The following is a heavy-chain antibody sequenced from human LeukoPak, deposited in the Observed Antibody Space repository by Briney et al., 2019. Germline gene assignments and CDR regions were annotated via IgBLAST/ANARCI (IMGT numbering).Heavy chain of an antibody. J-gene: IGHJ4*02. V-gene: IGHV4-59*08. D-gene: IGHD4-11*01. Sequence: NPPETLSLTCTVSSGSISSHYWSWIRQPPGKGVEWIAYIAYSGHTNSNASLKSRVTISVDMSKNQISLKLSSVTATDTAVYYCARHGYDTGNYLAHFDYWGQGTLVTVSS. CDR3: ARHGYDTGNYLAHFDY. CDR2: IAYSGHT. CDR1: SGSISSHY.